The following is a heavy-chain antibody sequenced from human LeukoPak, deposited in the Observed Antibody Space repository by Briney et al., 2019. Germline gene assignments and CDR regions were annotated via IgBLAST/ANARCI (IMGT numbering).Heavy chain of an antibody. V-gene: IGHV3-23*01. Sequence: GGSLRLSCAASGFTFSSYAMSWVRQAPGKGLEWVSAISGSGGSTYYADSVKGRFTISRDNSKNTLYLQMNSLRAEDTAVYYCAKAPTIFGVVTNYYFDYWGQGTLVTVSS. CDR3: AKAPTIFGVVTNYYFDY. D-gene: IGHD3-3*01. CDR1: GFTFSSYA. CDR2: ISGSGGST. J-gene: IGHJ4*02.